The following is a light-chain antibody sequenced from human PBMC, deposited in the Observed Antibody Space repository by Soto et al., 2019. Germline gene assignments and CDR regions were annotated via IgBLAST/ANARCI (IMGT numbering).Light chain of an antibody. CDR1: QSLVHSVGNTY. Sequence: DIVMTQTPLSLPVTLGQPVSISCWSSQSLVHSVGNTYLRWFHQRPGQHPRLLLYKISNLFSWVPDRFCGSGAATDFTLQITSVEAEDVGVYSCMQATRFTRSFGQGTKVEI. J-gene: IGKJ1*01. CDR3: MQATRFTRS. CDR2: KIS. V-gene: IGKV2-24*01.